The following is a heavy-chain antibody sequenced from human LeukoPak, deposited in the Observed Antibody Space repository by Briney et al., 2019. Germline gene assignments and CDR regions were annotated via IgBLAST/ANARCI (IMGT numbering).Heavy chain of an antibody. CDR3: AKSTYYYDTFVNAFDL. D-gene: IGHD3-22*01. Sequence: SETLSLTCAVYGGSFSGYFWSWFRQPPGKGLEWIGEINRSGSTNYNSSLSLKSRVTISVDTSKNQFSLKLSSVTAADTAVYYCAKSTYYYDTFVNAFDLWGQGTMVTVSS. V-gene: IGHV4-34*10. CDR2: INRSGST. CDR1: GGSFSGYF. J-gene: IGHJ3*01.